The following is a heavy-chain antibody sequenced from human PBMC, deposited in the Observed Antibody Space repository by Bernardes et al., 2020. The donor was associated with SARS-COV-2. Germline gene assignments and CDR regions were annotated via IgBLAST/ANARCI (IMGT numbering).Heavy chain of an antibody. D-gene: IGHD4-17*01. V-gene: IGHV3-53*01. J-gene: IGHJ4*02. CDR1: GFTVSNNH. Sequence: GGSLRLSCVASGFTVSNNHVTWVRQAPGKGLECASVLYGVGTTFYADSVRGRFTISRDTSKNTVYLQMSSLRADDTATYYCAGYGGNSYWGQGTQVNVSS. CDR3: AGYGGNSY. CDR2: LYGVGTT.